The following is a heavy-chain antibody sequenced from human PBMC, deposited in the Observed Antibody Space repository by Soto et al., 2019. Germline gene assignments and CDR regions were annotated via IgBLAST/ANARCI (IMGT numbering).Heavy chain of an antibody. V-gene: IGHV4-34*01. CDR1: AGSFSGYY. J-gene: IGHJ4*02. CDR3: ARAWLRFSLDY. Sequence: SETLSLTCAVYAGSFSGYYWSWIRQPPGKGLEWIGEINHSGSTNYNPSLKSRVTISVDTSKNQFSLKLSSVTAADTAVYYCARAWLRFSLDYWGQGTLVTVSS. CDR2: INHSGST. D-gene: IGHD5-12*01.